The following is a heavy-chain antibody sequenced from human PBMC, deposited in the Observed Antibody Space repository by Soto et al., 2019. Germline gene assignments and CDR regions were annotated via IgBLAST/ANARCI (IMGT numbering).Heavy chain of an antibody. D-gene: IGHD2-2*01. J-gene: IGHJ6*02. Sequence: EVQLLESGGGLIQPGGSLRLACEASGFTFSSYAMSWVRQAPGKGLEWVSAISGSGGSTYYADSVNGRFTISRDNSKNTLSLQMNSLRAEDTAVYYCAKRSGPAAIYPMDVWGQGTTVTVSS. CDR1: GFTFSSYA. CDR2: ISGSGGST. CDR3: AKRSGPAAIYPMDV. V-gene: IGHV3-23*01.